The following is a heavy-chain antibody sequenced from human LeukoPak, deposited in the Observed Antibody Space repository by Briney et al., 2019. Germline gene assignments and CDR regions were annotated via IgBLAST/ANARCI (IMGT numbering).Heavy chain of an antibody. D-gene: IGHD5-12*01. V-gene: IGHV4-34*01. CDR2: INHSGST. J-gene: IGHJ4*02. CDR1: GGSFSGYY. Sequence: PSETLSLTCAVYGGSFSGYYWSWIRQPPGKGLEWIGEINHSGSTNYNPSLKSRVTISVDTSKNQFSLKLSSVTAADTAVYYCARGPYGGLFDYWGQGTLVTVSS. CDR3: ARGPYGGLFDY.